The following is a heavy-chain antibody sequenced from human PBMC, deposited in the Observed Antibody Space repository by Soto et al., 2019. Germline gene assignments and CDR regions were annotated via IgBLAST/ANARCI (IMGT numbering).Heavy chain of an antibody. Sequence: SETLSLTCAVYGGSFSGYYWSWIRQPPGKGLEWIGEINHSGSTNYNPSLKSRVTISVDTSKNQFSLKLSSVTAADTAVYYCARGPKGYSYGYVHYYYYMDVWGKGTTVTVSS. J-gene: IGHJ6*03. D-gene: IGHD5-18*01. CDR2: INHSGST. CDR1: GGSFSGYY. V-gene: IGHV4-34*01. CDR3: ARGPKGYSYGYVHYYYYMDV.